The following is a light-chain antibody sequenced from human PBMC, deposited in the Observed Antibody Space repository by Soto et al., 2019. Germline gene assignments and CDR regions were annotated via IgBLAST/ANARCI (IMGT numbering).Light chain of an antibody. V-gene: IGKV3-11*01. Sequence: EIVLTHSPATLSFSPWERATLSFGASQSVSSYLAWYQQKPGQAPRLLIYDASNRATGIPARFSGSGSGTDFTLTISSLEPEDFALYYCQQRSNWPITFGQGTRLEIK. CDR3: QQRSNWPIT. CDR1: QSVSSY. J-gene: IGKJ5*01. CDR2: DAS.